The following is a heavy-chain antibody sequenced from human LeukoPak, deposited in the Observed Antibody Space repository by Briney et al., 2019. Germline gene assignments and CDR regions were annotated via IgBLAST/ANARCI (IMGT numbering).Heavy chain of an antibody. CDR2: ITVSGGST. CDR3: AKDLTRQPGYYYYYMDV. V-gene: IGHV3-23*01. D-gene: IGHD3-10*01. CDR1: GFTFSSDA. Sequence: PGGSLRLSCAASGFTFSSDAMSWVREGPRKGLGWVSGITVSGGSTYYADTVKGRFTISRGNSKNTLYLQMNSLRAEDTAVYYCAKDLTRQPGYYYYYMDVWGKGTTVTVSS. J-gene: IGHJ6*03.